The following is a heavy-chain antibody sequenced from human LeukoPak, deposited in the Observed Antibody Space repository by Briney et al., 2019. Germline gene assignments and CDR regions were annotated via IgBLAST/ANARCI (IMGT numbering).Heavy chain of an antibody. J-gene: IGHJ5*02. CDR2: IYHSGST. CDR3: ARVGKQWLVLRGWFDP. CDR1: GYSISSGYY. Sequence: KPSETLSLTCTVSGYSISSGYYWGWIRQPPGKGLEWIGSIYHSGSTYYNPSLKSRVTISVDTSKNQFSLKLSSVSAEDTAVYYCARVGKQWLVLRGWFDPWGQGTLVTVSS. D-gene: IGHD6-19*01. V-gene: IGHV4-38-2*02.